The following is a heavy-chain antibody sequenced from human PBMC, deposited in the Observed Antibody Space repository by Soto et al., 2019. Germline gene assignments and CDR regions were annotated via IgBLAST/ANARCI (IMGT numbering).Heavy chain of an antibody. Sequence: GGSLRLSCAASGFTFSNAWMNWVRQAPGKGLEWVGRIKSKTDGGTTDYAAPVKGRFTISRDDSKNTLYLQMNSLKTEDTAVYYCTTLALYGSGSYPGYYYYGMDVWGQGTTVTVSS. D-gene: IGHD3-10*01. J-gene: IGHJ6*02. CDR1: GFTFSNAW. CDR3: TTLALYGSGSYPGYYYYGMDV. CDR2: IKSKTDGGTT. V-gene: IGHV3-15*07.